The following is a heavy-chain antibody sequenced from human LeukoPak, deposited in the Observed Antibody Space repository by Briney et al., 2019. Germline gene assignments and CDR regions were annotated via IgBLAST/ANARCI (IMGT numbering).Heavy chain of an antibody. Sequence: SETLSLTCAVSGGSISSSNWWSWVRQPPGKGLEWIGEIYHSGSTNYNPSLKSRVTIPVDRSKNQFSLKLSSVTAADTAVYYCARGSRVGIPAANWFDPWGQGTLVTVSS. CDR2: IYHSGST. CDR1: GGSISSSNW. V-gene: IGHV4-4*02. J-gene: IGHJ5*02. D-gene: IGHD2-2*01. CDR3: ARGSRVGIPAANWFDP.